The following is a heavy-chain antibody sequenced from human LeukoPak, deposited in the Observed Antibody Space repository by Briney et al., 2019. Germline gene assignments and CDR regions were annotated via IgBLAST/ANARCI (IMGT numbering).Heavy chain of an antibody. V-gene: IGHV3-48*04. CDR2: ISSSSSTI. J-gene: IGHJ4*02. D-gene: IGHD4-17*01. CDR1: GFTFSSYS. CDR3: ARVTYGDFPSFYFDF. Sequence: GGSLRLSCAASGFTFSSYSMNWVRQAPGKGLEWVSYISSSSSTIYYADSVKGRFTISRDNAKNSLYLQMNSLRAEDTAVFYCARVTYGDFPSFYFDFWGQGTLVTVSS.